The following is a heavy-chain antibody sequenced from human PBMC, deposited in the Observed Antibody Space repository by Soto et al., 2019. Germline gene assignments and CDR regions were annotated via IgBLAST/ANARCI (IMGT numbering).Heavy chain of an antibody. V-gene: IGHV3-23*01. J-gene: IGHJ4*02. CDR2: ICYNGSNT. D-gene: IGHD6-13*01. CDR1: GFTFSSYA. Sequence: HPGGSLRLSCAASGFTFSSYAMSWVRQAPGKGLEWVSVICYNGSNTYYADSVKGRFTISRDNSKNTLYLQMNSLRAEDTAVYYCAKGSSWSPFDYWGQGTLVTVSS. CDR3: AKGSSWSPFDY.